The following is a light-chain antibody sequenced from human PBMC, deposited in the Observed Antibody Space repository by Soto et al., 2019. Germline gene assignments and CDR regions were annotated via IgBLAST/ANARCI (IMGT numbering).Light chain of an antibody. Sequence: DIQMTQSPSTLSASVGDRVTITCRASQSISSWLAWYQQKPGKAPKLLIYKASNLESGVPSRFSDSGSGTEFTLTISSLQPDDFATYYCQQYDTFSTFGQGTKVDIK. CDR2: KAS. CDR1: QSISSW. CDR3: QQYDTFST. J-gene: IGKJ1*01. V-gene: IGKV1-5*03.